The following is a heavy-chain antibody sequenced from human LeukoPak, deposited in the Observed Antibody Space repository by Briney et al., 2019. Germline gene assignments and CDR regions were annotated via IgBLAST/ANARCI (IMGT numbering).Heavy chain of an antibody. J-gene: IGHJ4*02. D-gene: IGHD2-21*02. V-gene: IGHV4-34*01. CDR1: GGSFSGYY. CDR2: INHSGST. Sequence: PSETLSLTCAVYGGSFSGYYWSWIRQPPGKGLGWIGEINHSGSTNYNPSLKSRVTTSVDTSKNQFSLKLSSVTAADTAVYYCARRIVVVTADFDYWGQGTLVTVSS. CDR3: ARRIVVVTADFDY.